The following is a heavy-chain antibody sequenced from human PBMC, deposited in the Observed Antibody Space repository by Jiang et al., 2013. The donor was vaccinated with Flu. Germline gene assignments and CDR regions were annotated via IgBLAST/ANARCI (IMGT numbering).Heavy chain of an antibody. CDR3: ARARDYYDSSGYYYVEGFDI. D-gene: IGHD3-22*01. Sequence: GASVKVSCKASGYTFTSYAMHWVRQAPGQRLEWMGWINAGNGNTKYSQKFQGRVTITRDTSASTAYMELSSLRSEDTAVYYCARARDYYDSSGYYYVEGFDIWGQGTMVTVSS. CDR2: INAGNGNT. V-gene: IGHV1-3*01. CDR1: GYTFTSYA. J-gene: IGHJ3*02.